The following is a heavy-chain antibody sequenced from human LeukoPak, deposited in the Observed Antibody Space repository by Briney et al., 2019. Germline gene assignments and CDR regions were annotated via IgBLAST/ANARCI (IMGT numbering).Heavy chain of an antibody. D-gene: IGHD2-15*01. CDR1: GFTFSSYA. CDR3: AKRPKVAATGSGYFDY. V-gene: IGHV3-23*01. Sequence: GGSLRLSCAASGFTFSSYAMSWVRQAPGKGLEWVSAISGSGGSTYSADSVKGRFTISRDNSKNTLYLQMNSLRAEDTAVYYCAKRPKVAATGSGYFDYWGQGTLATVSS. CDR2: ISGSGGST. J-gene: IGHJ4*02.